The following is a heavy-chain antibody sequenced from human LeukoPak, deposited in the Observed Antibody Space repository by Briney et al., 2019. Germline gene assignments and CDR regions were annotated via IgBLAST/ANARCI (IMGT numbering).Heavy chain of an antibody. D-gene: IGHD3-22*01. CDR2: IYYSGST. J-gene: IGHJ5*02. Sequence: SETLSLTCTVSGGSISHYYWRWIRQPPGKGLEWIGYIYYSGSTNYSPSLRSRVTISVDTSKNQFSLKLSSVTAADTAVYYCARGGYYDSSGSFDPWGQGTLVTVSS. CDR3: ARGGYYDSSGSFDP. V-gene: IGHV4-59*01. CDR1: GGSISHYY.